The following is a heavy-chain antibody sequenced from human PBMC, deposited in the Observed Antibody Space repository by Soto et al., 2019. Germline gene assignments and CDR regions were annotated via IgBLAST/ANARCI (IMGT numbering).Heavy chain of an antibody. CDR3: ARGMGYSSSTDNLFDI. CDR2: MYNSGST. V-gene: IGHV4-59*11. D-gene: IGHD6-19*01. J-gene: IGHJ4*02. CDR1: GGSISSPY. Sequence: PSETMSLTCTVSGGSISSPYWSWIRQPQGKGLEWIGFMYNSGSTNYNPSLKSRVTISVDTSKNQFSLKLNSVTAADTAIYYCARGMGYSSSTDNLFDIWGRGTLVTGSS.